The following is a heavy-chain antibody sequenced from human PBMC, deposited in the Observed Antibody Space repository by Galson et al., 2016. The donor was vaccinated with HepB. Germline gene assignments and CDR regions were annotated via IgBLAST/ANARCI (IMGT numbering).Heavy chain of an antibody. J-gene: IGHJ4*02. V-gene: IGHV3-30-3*02. D-gene: IGHD2-2*01. CDR3: VKQGPAALQSHFDF. Sequence: SLRLSCAASGFNFRPYDMHWVRQAPGKGLEWVTSVSYDGEDKNYADSVKGRFPISRDNSKNTVSLQMSSLRGEDTAVYYCVKQGPAALQSHFDFWGQGTLVTVSS. CDR1: GFNFRPYD. CDR2: VSYDGEDK.